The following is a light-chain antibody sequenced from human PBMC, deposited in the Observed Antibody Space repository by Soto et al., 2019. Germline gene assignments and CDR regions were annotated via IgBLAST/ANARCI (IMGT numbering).Light chain of an antibody. CDR3: QQYNNWPRT. Sequence: EMVMAQSPATLSVAPGERATLSCRASQSVGSNLAWYQQKPGQAPRLLIYGASTRATGIPARFSGSRSGTEFTLTISSLQSEDFAVYYCQQYNNWPRTFGQGTKVEIK. CDR1: QSVGSN. V-gene: IGKV3-15*01. J-gene: IGKJ1*01. CDR2: GAS.